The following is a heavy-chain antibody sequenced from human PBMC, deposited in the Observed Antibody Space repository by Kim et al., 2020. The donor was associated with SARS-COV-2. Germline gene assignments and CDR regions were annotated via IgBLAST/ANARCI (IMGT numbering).Heavy chain of an antibody. Sequence: ADAVKGRFTISRDNSKNTLYLQMNSLRAEDTAVYYCAIMYYYYSSGKFYYWGQGTLVTGSS. CDR3: AIMYYYYSSGKFYY. J-gene: IGHJ4*02. V-gene: IGHV3-53*01. D-gene: IGHD3-22*01.